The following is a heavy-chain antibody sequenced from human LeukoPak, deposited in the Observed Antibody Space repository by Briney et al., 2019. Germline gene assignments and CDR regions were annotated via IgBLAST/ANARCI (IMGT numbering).Heavy chain of an antibody. CDR3: ARAPYEAVAVYYFDY. D-gene: IGHD6-19*01. J-gene: IGHJ4*02. CDR1: GVSISSSNW. Sequence: PSETLSLTCAVSGVSISSSNWWSWVRQPPGKGLEWIGEIYHSGSTNYNPSLKSRVTISVDKSKNQFSLKLSSVTAADTAVYYCARAPYEAVAVYYFDYWGQGTLVTVSS. V-gene: IGHV4-4*02. CDR2: IYHSGST.